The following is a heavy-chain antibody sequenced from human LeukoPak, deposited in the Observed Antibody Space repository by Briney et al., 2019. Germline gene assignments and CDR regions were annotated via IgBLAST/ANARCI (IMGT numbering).Heavy chain of an antibody. J-gene: IGHJ4*02. CDR3: AKASHYDNSGYQYYFDY. CDR1: GFTFSGYA. V-gene: IGHV3-23*01. D-gene: IGHD3-22*01. Sequence: GGSLRLSCAASGFTFSGYAMSWVRQAPGKGLNWVSAISGSGGSTYYADSVKGRFTISRDNSKNTLYLQVNSLRAEDTAVYYCAKASHYDNSGYQYYFDYWGQGTLVTVSS. CDR2: ISGSGGST.